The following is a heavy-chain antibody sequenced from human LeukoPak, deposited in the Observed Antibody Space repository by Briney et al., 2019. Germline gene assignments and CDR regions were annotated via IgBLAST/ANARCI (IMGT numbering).Heavy chain of an antibody. CDR2: IRHDGSNT. V-gene: IGHV3-30*02. J-gene: IGHJ4*02. CDR3: AKKMSKATTYFDH. D-gene: IGHD4-11*01. CDR1: GFTFSSYG. Sequence: PGGSLRLSCAASGFTFSSYGMHWVRQTPGKGLEWVAVIRHDGSNTYYSESVKGRFTISRDNSKNTVNLQMNSLRPEDTGVYYCAKKMSKATTYFDHWGQGTLVTVSS.